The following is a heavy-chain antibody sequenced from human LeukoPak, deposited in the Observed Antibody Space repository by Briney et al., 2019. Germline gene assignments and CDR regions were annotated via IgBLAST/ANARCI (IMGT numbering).Heavy chain of an antibody. D-gene: IGHD3-22*01. CDR3: TRGTMMVGP. V-gene: IGHV4-4*02. Sequence: SETLSLTCDVSGGSVTSTNWWTWVRQPPGKGLEWIGEVHLDGRTNYNPSLKSRLIMSVDLPESHISLKLTSVTAADTAVYYCTRGTMMVGPWGQGTLVTVSS. CDR1: GGSVTSTNW. CDR2: VHLDGRT. J-gene: IGHJ5*02.